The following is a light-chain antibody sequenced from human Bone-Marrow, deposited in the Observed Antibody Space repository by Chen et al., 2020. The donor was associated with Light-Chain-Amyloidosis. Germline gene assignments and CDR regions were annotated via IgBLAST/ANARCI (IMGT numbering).Light chain of an antibody. V-gene: IGLV1-47*01. J-gene: IGLJ2*01. Sequence: QSVLTQPPSASGTPGQRVTISCSGRSSNIGSNYVYWYQQLPGTAPKLLIYKNNQRPSGVPDRFAASKSGTAASLAISGLRSEDEADYYGAAWDDSLSGVVFGGGTKLTVL. CDR1: SSNIGSNY. CDR3: AAWDDSLSGVV. CDR2: KNN.